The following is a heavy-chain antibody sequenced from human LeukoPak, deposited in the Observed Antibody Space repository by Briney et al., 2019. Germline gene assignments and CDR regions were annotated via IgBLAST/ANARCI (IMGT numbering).Heavy chain of an antibody. V-gene: IGHV3-7*01. D-gene: IGHD2-15*01. Sequence: GGSLRLSCAASGFTYSNYWMTWVSQAPGKGLEWVANIKQDESEKYYVDSVKGRFTVYRDNSKNSVYLQMNSLRAEDAAMYYCATPVGGVWSFDYWGQGTLVTVSS. CDR2: IKQDESEK. CDR3: ATPVGGVWSFDY. J-gene: IGHJ4*02. CDR1: GFTYSNYW.